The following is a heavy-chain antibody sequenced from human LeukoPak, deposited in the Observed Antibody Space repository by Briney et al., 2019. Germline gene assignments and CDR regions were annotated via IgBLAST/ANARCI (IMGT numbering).Heavy chain of an antibody. J-gene: IGHJ4*02. CDR3: ARDYSGSLDY. CDR1: GASLSSAHG. D-gene: IGHD3-10*01. V-gene: IGHV4-61*01. CDR2: SQNSGCT. Sequence: SETLSLTCTVPGASLSSAHGWSWIRQPPGKGLEWIGYSQNSGCTNCNPSLKSRVTISVDTSKNQFSLKLSSVTAADTAIYYCARDYSGSLDYWGQGILVTVTS.